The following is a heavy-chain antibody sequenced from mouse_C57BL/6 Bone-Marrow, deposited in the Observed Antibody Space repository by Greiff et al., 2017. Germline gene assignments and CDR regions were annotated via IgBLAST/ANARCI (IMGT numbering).Heavy chain of an antibody. Sequence: EVMLVESGGGLVQPGGSMKLSCVASGFTFSNYWMNWVRQSPEKGLEWVAQIRLKSDNYATHYAESVKGMFTISRDDSKSSVYLQMNNLSAEDTGIYYCTCISTVVADYWGQGTTLTVSS. CDR1: GFTFSNYW. J-gene: IGHJ2*01. D-gene: IGHD1-1*01. V-gene: IGHV6-3*01. CDR3: TCISTVVADY. CDR2: IRLKSDNYAT.